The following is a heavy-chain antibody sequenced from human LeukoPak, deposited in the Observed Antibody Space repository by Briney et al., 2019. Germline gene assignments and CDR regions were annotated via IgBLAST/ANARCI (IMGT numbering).Heavy chain of an antibody. CDR1: GFTFSSYA. CDR3: AKDREWELRSGGFMD. CDR2: ISGSGGST. Sequence: PGGSLRLSCAASGFTFSSYAMSWVRQAPGKGLEWVSAISGSGGSTYYADSVKGRFTISRDNSKNTLYLQMNSLRAEDTAVYYCAKDREWELRSGGFMDWGQGTLVTVSS. J-gene: IGHJ4*02. D-gene: IGHD1-26*01. V-gene: IGHV3-23*01.